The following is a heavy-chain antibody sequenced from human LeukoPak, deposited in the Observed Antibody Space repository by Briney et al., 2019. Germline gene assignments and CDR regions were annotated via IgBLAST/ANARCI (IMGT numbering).Heavy chain of an antibody. J-gene: IGHJ4*02. D-gene: IGHD2-15*01. CDR2: IFPILGIA. V-gene: IGHV1-69*04. Sequence: ASVKVSCKGSGGTFSSYAMNSVGPAPGRGVEWMGRIFPILGIASYAQKFQGRVTITANKSTSTAYMELRSLRSEDTAVYDCARAGVYCSGGSCDFDYWGQGTLVTVSS. CDR3: ARAGVYCSGGSCDFDY. CDR1: GGTFSSYA.